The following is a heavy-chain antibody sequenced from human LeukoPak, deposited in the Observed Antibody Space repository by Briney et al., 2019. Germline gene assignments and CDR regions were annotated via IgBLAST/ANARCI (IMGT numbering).Heavy chain of an antibody. Sequence: ASVKVSCKASGYTFTSYGISWVRQAPGQGLEWMGWISAYNGNTNYAQKLQGRVTMTTDTSTSTAYMELRSLRSDDTAVYYCAREGGYYDFWSGHDDYYYYYYMDVWGKGTTVTVSS. V-gene: IGHV1-18*01. CDR1: GYTFTSYG. CDR2: ISAYNGNT. D-gene: IGHD3-3*01. CDR3: AREGGYYDFWSGHDDYYYYYYMDV. J-gene: IGHJ6*03.